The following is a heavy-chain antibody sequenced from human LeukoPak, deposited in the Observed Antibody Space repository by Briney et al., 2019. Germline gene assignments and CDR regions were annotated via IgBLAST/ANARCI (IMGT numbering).Heavy chain of an antibody. Sequence: GASVKVSCKASGYTITGYFLHWVRQAPGQGLEWMGWINPNSGGTNYAQKFQGRVIMTGDTSINTAHMELSRLRSDDTAVYYCARTVAPKDMMAFDYWGQGTLVTVSS. D-gene: IGHD6-19*01. J-gene: IGHJ4*02. V-gene: IGHV1-2*02. CDR2: INPNSGGT. CDR3: ARTVAPKDMMAFDY. CDR1: GYTITGYF.